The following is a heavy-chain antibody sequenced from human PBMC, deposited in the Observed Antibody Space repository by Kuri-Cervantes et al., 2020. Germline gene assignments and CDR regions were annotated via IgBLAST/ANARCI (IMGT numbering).Heavy chain of an antibody. J-gene: IGHJ6*03. Sequence: ASVKVSCKASGYTFTSYGISWVRQAPGQGLEWMGWISAYNGDTNYAQKLQGGVTMTTDTSTSTAYMELRSLRSDDTAVYYCARGYSGYDYYYYYMDVWGKGTTVTVSS. V-gene: IGHV1-18*01. CDR2: ISAYNGDT. CDR1: GYTFTSYG. D-gene: IGHD5-12*01. CDR3: ARGYSGYDYYYYYMDV.